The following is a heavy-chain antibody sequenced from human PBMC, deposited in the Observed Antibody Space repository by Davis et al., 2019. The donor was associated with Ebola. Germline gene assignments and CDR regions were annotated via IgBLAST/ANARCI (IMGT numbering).Heavy chain of an antibody. CDR3: ARGRITIFGVVKGMDV. CDR1: GYTFTSYG. J-gene: IGHJ6*02. D-gene: IGHD3-3*01. Sequence: ASVKVSCKSSGYTFTSYGISWVRQAPGQGLEWMGWISAYNGNTNYAQKLQGRVTMTTDTSTSTAYMELRSLRSDDTAVYYCARGRITIFGVVKGMDVWGQGTTVTVSS. CDR2: ISAYNGNT. V-gene: IGHV1-18*01.